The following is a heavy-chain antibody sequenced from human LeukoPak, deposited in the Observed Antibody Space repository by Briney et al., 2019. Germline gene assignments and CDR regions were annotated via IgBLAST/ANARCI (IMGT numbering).Heavy chain of an antibody. Sequence: ASVTVSCKASVYTFTSYGICWVRQAPGQGLEWVGWICAYNCNTSYAQKLQGRVTMTTDTSTSTAYLELRSLRSDDTAVYYCAREALSWQLVPYYYYGMDVWGQGTTVTVSS. J-gene: IGHJ6*02. CDR3: AREALSWQLVPYYYYGMDV. CDR2: ICAYNCNT. CDR1: VYTFTSYG. D-gene: IGHD6-13*01. V-gene: IGHV1-18*01.